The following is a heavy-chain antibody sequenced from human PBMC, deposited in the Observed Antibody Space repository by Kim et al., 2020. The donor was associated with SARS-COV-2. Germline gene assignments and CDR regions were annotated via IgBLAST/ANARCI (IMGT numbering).Heavy chain of an antibody. D-gene: IGHD3-10*01. CDR3: ARPVYYGSGRSTPDAFDI. Sequence: GESLKISCKGSGYSFTSYWIGWVRQMPGKGMEWMGIIYPGDSDTRYSPSFQGQVTISADKSISTAYMQWSSLKASDTAMYYCARPVYYGSGRSTPDAFDIWGQETMVTVSS. V-gene: IGHV5-51*01. CDR2: IYPGDSDT. CDR1: GYSFTSYW. J-gene: IGHJ3*02.